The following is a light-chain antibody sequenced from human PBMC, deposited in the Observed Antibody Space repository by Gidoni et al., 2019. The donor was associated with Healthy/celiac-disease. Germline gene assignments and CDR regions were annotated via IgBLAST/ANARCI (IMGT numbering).Light chain of an antibody. V-gene: IGKV4-1*01. Sequence: DIVMTQYPESLVLFLGESATINCKSSQSVLFSSNNKNYFAWYQQKPGQPPKLLIYWASTRESGVPDRFSGSGSGTDFTLTISSLQAEDVAVYYCQQDYSTPSTFGQGTKLEIK. CDR1: QSVLFSSNNKNY. CDR2: WAS. J-gene: IGKJ2*01. CDR3: QQDYSTPST.